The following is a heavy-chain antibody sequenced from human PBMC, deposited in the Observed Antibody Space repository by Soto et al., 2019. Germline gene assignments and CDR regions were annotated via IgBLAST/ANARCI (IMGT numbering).Heavy chain of an antibody. CDR1: GFTFSSYA. CDR3: ARGSGSGNYYNGWFDP. J-gene: IGHJ5*02. D-gene: IGHD1-26*01. V-gene: IGHV3-64*01. CDR2: ISSIGDRT. Sequence: GGSLRLSCAASGFTFSSYAMFWVRQAPGKGLEYVSAISSIGDRTYYANSVKGRFTISRDNSKNTLYLQMGSLRAEDMAVYYCARGSGSGNYYNGWFDPWGQGTLVTVSS.